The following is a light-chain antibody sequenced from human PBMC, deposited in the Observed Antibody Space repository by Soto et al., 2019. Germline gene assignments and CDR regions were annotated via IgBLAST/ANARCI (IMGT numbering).Light chain of an antibody. CDR2: QTS. Sequence: EIGLTQSPATLSSFPGDRVTLSCRASQYINTRLAWYQHRPGQAPRLLIYQTSIRAAGIPARFSASGSGPDFTLTISDVQPEYFALYYCHQRQSWPRTFGQGTKVDI. CDR1: QYINTR. J-gene: IGKJ1*01. V-gene: IGKV3-11*01. CDR3: HQRQSWPRT.